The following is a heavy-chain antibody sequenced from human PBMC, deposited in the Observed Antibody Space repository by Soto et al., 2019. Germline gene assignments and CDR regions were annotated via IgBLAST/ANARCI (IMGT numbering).Heavy chain of an antibody. CDR1: GGSISSYY. Sequence: SETLSLTCTFSGGSISSYYWGWIRQPPGKGLEWIGSIYYSGSTYYNPSLKSRVTISVDTSKNQFSLKLSSVTAADTAVYYCARSVFPWGQGTLVTVSS. J-gene: IGHJ5*02. V-gene: IGHV4-39*07. CDR3: ARSVFP. CDR2: IYYSGST.